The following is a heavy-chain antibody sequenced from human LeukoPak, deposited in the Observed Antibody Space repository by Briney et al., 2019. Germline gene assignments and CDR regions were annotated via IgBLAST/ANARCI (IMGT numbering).Heavy chain of an antibody. CDR3: ARGGAARPDY. D-gene: IGHD6-6*01. J-gene: IGHJ4*02. CDR1: GFSFSVSG. CDR2: ISSSSSNT. V-gene: IGHV3-21*01. Sequence: GGSLRPSCAASGFSFSVSGMNWVRQAPGKGLEWVSYISSSSSNTNYAESVRGRFTISRDNAKNSLYLYMDSLRVEDMAVYYCARGGAARPDYWGQGTLVTVSS.